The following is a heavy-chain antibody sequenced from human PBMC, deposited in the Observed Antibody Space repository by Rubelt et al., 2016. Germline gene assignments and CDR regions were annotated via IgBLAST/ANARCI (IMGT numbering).Heavy chain of an antibody. Sequence: EVQLVESGGGLVQPGGSLRLSCGVSGLSYSSYWMSWVRQAPGKGLEWVANIKQDGNEKNYVDSVKGRFTISRDNAKNSLYLQMNSLRAEDTALYYCAKGPGGATFDSWGQGTLVTVSS. CDR1: GLSYSSYW. CDR2: IKQDGNEK. CDR3: AKGPGGATFDS. D-gene: IGHD1-26*01. V-gene: IGHV3-7*05. J-gene: IGHJ4*02.